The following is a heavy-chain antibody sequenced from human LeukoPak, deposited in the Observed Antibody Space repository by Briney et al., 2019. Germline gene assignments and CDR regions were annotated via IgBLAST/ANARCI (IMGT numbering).Heavy chain of an antibody. Sequence: SETLSLTCTVSGGSISSYYWSWIRQPPGKGLEGIVDIYYSGSTNYNPSLKRRGTISLDPSTNPFSLKLSSVTAADTAVYYCARLNGGDWGQGTLVTVSS. D-gene: IGHD7-27*01. J-gene: IGHJ4*02. V-gene: IGHV4-59*08. CDR1: GGSISSYY. CDR3: ARLNGGD. CDR2: IYYSGST.